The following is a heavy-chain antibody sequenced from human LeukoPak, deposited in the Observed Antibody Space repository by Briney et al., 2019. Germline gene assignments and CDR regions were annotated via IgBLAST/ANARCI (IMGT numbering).Heavy chain of an antibody. J-gene: IGHJ4*02. CDR3: ARVFVRSATLFDY. Sequence: GGSLRLSCAASGFTFSSYSMNWVRQAPGKGLEWVSSISSSSSYIYYADSVKGRFTISRDNAKNSLYLQMNSLRAEDTAVYYCARVFVRSATLFDYWGQGTLVTVSS. D-gene: IGHD2-15*01. CDR2: ISSSSSYI. V-gene: IGHV3-21*01. CDR1: GFTFSSYS.